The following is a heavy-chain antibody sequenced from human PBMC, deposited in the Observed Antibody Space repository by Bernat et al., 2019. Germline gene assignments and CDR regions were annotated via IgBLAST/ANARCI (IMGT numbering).Heavy chain of an antibody. CDR3: ARDPGYYGSGRGMDV. CDR2: IYYSGST. V-gene: IGHV4-59*01. J-gene: IGHJ6*02. CDR1: GGSISSYY. Sequence: QVQLQESGPGLVKPSETLSLTCTVPGGSISSYYWSWIRQPPGKGLEWIGYIYYSGSTNYNPSLKSRVTISVDTSKNQFSLKLSSVTAADTAVYYCARDPGYYGSGRGMDVWGQGTTVTVSS. D-gene: IGHD3-10*01.